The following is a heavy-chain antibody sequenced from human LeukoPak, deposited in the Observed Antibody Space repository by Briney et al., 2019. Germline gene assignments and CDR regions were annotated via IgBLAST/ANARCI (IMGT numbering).Heavy chain of an antibody. CDR2: IKSNSEGGTA. V-gene: IGHV3-15*07. CDR3: TTDRDALRY. CDR1: GFTFTNAW. D-gene: IGHD2-21*02. Sequence: RGSLRLSCAASGFTFTNAWMNWVRQAPGKGLEWVGRIKSNSEGGTADYAAPVEGRFTISRHDSESTMYLQMNSLKTEDTAVYYCTTDRDALRYWGQGTPVTVSS. J-gene: IGHJ4*02.